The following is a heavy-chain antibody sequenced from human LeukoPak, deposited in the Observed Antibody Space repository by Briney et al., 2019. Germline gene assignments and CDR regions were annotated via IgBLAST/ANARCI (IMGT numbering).Heavy chain of an antibody. D-gene: IGHD4-17*01. CDR2: IYSGGST. V-gene: IGHV3-66*01. Sequence: PGGSLRLSCAASGFTVSSNYMSWVRQAPGKGLEWVSVIYSGGSTYYADSVKGRFTISRDNSKNTLYLQMNSLRAEDTAVYYCARDRAGYGDYVFYYWGQGTLVTVSS. CDR3: ARDRAGYGDYVFYY. CDR1: GFTVSSNY. J-gene: IGHJ4*02.